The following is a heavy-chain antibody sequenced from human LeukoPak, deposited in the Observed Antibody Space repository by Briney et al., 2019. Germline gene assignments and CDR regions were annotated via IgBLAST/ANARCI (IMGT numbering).Heavy chain of an antibody. Sequence: ASVKVSCKASGYTFTGYFMHWVRQAPGQGLEWMGRINPNSGGTNYAQKFQGRVTMTRDTSIGTAYMELSRLRSDDTAVYYCARESGYSAGDCWGQGTLVTVSS. V-gene: IGHV1-2*06. CDR1: GYTFTGYF. J-gene: IGHJ4*02. CDR2: INPNSGGT. CDR3: ARESGYSAGDC. D-gene: IGHD4-23*01.